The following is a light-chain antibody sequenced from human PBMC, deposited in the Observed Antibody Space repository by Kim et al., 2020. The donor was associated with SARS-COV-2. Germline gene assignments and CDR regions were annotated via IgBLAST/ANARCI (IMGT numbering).Light chain of an antibody. Sequence: QSALTQPPSVSGAPGQTVSISCTGSSSNIGAAYDVHWYRQLPGAAPKLLIYGNRNRPSGVPDRFSGSKSGTSASLAITDLQAEDEADYYCQSYDTSLSGVVFGGGTQLTVL. V-gene: IGLV1-40*01. CDR3: QSYDTSLSGVV. CDR1: SSNIGAAYD. J-gene: IGLJ2*01. CDR2: GNR.